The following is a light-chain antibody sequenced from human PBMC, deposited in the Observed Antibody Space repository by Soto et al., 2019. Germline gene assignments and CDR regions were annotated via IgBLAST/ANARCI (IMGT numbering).Light chain of an antibody. V-gene: IGKV3-11*01. J-gene: IGKJ1*01. CDR3: QQRSNWTWT. Sequence: EIVLTQSPATLSLSPGERATLSCRASQSVSSYLVWYQQKPGQAPRLLIYDASNRATGIPARFSGSGSGTDLTLTMSSLEPQDFEVYYCQQRSNWTWTFGQGTKVQIK. CDR2: DAS. CDR1: QSVSSY.